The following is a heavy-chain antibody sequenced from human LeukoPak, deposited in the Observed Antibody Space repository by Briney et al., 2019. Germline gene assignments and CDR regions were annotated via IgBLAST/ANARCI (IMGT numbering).Heavy chain of an antibody. J-gene: IGHJ6*02. CDR3: ARRGPGYCSTTSCLYHYYGMDV. V-gene: IGHV4-59*08. Sequence: SETLSLTCTVSGGSISSYYWSWIRQPPGKGLEWIGYVYYSGSTNYNPSLKSRVTISVDTSKNQFSLKLSSVTAADTAVYYCARRGPGYCSTTSCLYHYYGMDVWGQGTTVTVSS. CDR1: GGSISSYY. D-gene: IGHD2-2*01. CDR2: VYYSGST.